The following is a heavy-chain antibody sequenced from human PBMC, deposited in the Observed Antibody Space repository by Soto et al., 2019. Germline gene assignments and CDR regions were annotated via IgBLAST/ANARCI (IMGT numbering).Heavy chain of an antibody. CDR2: ISGSVSST. V-gene: IGHV3-23*01. Sequence: EVQLLESGGGLVQPGGSLRLSCAASGFTFRNYAMSWVRQAPGKGLEWVSAISGSVSSTYYADSVKGRFTISRDHSKNTLYLQMSSLGAEDTAVYYCAKDGWELLRGFDPWGQGTLVTVSS. CDR1: GFTFRNYA. D-gene: IGHD1-26*01. J-gene: IGHJ5*02. CDR3: AKDGWELLRGFDP.